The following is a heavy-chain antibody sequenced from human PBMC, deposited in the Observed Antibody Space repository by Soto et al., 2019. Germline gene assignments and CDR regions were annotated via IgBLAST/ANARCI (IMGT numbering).Heavy chain of an antibody. CDR1: GFTFSGYS. CDR2: ISSSSSYI. Sequence: GGSLRLSCAASGFTFSGYSMNWVRQAPGKGLEWVSSISSSSSYIYYADSVKGRFTISRDNAKNSLYLQMNSLRAEDTVVYYCATLYDRSGYDDGAFDISGQGTIVTVSS. D-gene: IGHD3-22*01. J-gene: IGHJ3*02. CDR3: ATLYDRSGYDDGAFDI. V-gene: IGHV3-21*01.